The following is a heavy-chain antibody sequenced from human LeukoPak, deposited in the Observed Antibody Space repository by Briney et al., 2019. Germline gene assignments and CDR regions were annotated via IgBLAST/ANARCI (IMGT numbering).Heavy chain of an antibody. J-gene: IGHJ4*02. V-gene: IGHV3-21*01. D-gene: IGHD3-22*01. CDR3: ARDDSSGYSYGHHDY. CDR2: ISSSSSYI. CDR1: GFTFSSYS. Sequence: PGGSLRLSCAASGFTFSSYSMNWVRQAPGKGLEWVSSISSSSSYIYYADSGKGRFTISRDNAKNSLYLQMNSLRAEDTAVYYCARDDSSGYSYGHHDYWGQGTLVTVSS.